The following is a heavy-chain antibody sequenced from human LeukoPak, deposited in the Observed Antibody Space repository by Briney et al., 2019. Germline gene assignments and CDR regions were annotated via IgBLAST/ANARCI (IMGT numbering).Heavy chain of an antibody. CDR2: ISKSDGST. J-gene: IGHJ4*02. CDR1: GFTVSSYA. Sequence: GQSLRLSCAASGFTVSSYAMTWVRKPPAKGLEWVSSISKSDGSTYYADSVKGRSTISRDNSKNTVYLHTDSLRVEDTAIYYCARGALIPDFRGQGTLVTVSS. CDR3: ARGALIPDF. V-gene: IGHV3-23*01. D-gene: IGHD2-21*01.